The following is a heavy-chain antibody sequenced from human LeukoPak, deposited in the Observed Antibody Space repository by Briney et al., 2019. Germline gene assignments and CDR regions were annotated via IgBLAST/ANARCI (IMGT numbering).Heavy chain of an antibody. CDR3: ASQAPYYYDSSGIDY. V-gene: IGHV4-30-4*08. CDR1: GGSISSGDYY. CDR2: IYYSGST. J-gene: IGHJ4*02. Sequence: NPSETLSLTCTVSGGSISSGDYYWSWIRQPPGKGLAWIGYIYYSGSTYYNPSLKSRVTISVDTSKNQFPLKLSSVTAADTAVYYCASQAPYYYDSSGIDYWGQGTLVTVSS. D-gene: IGHD3-22*01.